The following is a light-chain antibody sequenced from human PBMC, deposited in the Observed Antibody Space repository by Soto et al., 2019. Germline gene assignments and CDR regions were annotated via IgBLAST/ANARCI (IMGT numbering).Light chain of an antibody. CDR2: EVS. CDR3: SSYTTSTSFIL. J-gene: IGLJ2*01. CDR1: SSDIGNYDF. Sequence: QSALTQPASVSGSPGQSITISCTGTSSDIGNYDFVSWYQQVPGTAPKAMIYEVSSRPSGASNRFSGSKSGNTASLTISGRQAEDEAYYYCSSYTTSTSFILFGGGTKLTVL. V-gene: IGLV2-14*01.